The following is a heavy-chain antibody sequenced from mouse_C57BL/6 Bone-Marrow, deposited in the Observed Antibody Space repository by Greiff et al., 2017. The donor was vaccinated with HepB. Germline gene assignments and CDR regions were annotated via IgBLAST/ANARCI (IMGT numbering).Heavy chain of an antibody. CDR2: IYPRSGNT. Sequence: VQRVESGAELARPGASVKLSCKASGYTFTSYGISWVKQRTGQGLEWIGEIYPRSGNTYYNEKFKGKATLTADKSSSTAYMELRSLTSEDSAVYFCARRLYAMDYWGQGTSVTVSS. CDR1: GYTFTSYG. V-gene: IGHV1-81*01. CDR3: ARRLYAMDY. J-gene: IGHJ4*01.